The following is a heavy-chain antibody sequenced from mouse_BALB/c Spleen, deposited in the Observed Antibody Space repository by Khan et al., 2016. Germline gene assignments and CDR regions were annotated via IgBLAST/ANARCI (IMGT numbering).Heavy chain of an antibody. D-gene: IGHD2-12*01. V-gene: IGHV3-2*02. CDR1: GYSITSDYA. CDR2: ISYSGVT. Sequence: EVQLQESGPGLVKPSQSLSLTCTVTGYSITSDYAWNWIRQFPGNKLEWMGYISYSGVTTYNPSLKRRISITRDTSKNQFFLQLNSVTTEDTATXYCARWLLEFPYYFDYWGHGTTLTVSS. J-gene: IGHJ2*01. CDR3: ARWLLEFPYYFDY.